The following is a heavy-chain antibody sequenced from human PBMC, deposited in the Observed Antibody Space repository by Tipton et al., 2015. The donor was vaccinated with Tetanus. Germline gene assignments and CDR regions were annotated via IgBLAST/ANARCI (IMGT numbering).Heavy chain of an antibody. CDR2: IYHSGAT. J-gene: IGHJ5*02. Sequence: TLSLTCTVSGDSISSDNWWSWVRQPPGRGLEWIGEIYHSGATNYNSSLKRRVAISVYKSRNQFSLKVTSVTAADTAFHYCASRVRGPAASWGQGILVPVSS. CDR3: ASRVRGPAAS. V-gene: IGHV4-4*02. CDR1: GDSISSDNW. D-gene: IGHD3-3*01.